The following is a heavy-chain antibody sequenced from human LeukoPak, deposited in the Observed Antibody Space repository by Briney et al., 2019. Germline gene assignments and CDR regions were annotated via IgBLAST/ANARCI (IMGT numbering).Heavy chain of an antibody. CDR3: ARDPPHPYYYDSSGYYEYYFDY. J-gene: IGHJ4*02. V-gene: IGHV1-18*01. CDR2: ISAYNGNT. D-gene: IGHD3-22*01. Sequence: ASVKVSCKASGYTFTNYIISWVRQAPGQGLEWMGWISAYNGNTNYAQKLQGRVTMTTDTSTSTAYMELRSLRSDDTAVYYCARDPPHPYYYDSSGYYEYYFDYWGQGTLVTVSS. CDR1: GYTFTNYI.